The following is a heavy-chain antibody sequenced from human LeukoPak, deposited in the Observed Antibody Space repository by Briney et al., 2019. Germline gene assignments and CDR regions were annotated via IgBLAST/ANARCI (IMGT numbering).Heavy chain of an antibody. CDR2: IKSKTDGETT. V-gene: IGHV3-15*01. Sequence: PGGSLRLSCAASGFTFSSYAMSWVRQAPGKGLEWIGRIKSKTDGETTNYAEPVRGRFTISRDDSKSAVYLQMNSLKIEDTAVYYCTTDLGTYYHGSQRLIPIDYWGQGALVTVSS. CDR3: TTDLGTYYHGSQRLIPIDY. J-gene: IGHJ4*02. D-gene: IGHD3-10*01. CDR1: GFTFSSYA.